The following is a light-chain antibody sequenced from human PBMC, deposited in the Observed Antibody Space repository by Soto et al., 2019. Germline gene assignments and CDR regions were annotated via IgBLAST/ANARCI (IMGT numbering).Light chain of an antibody. J-gene: IGLJ3*02. Sequence: QSALTQPASVSGSPGQSITISCTGTSSDVGRYNYVSWYQQHPGKAPKVMIYEVSNRPSGVSNRFSGSKSGNTASLTISGLQAEDEADYYCSSYTIRSTWVFGGGTKLTVL. CDR1: SSDVGRYNY. CDR3: SSYTIRSTWV. CDR2: EVS. V-gene: IGLV2-14*01.